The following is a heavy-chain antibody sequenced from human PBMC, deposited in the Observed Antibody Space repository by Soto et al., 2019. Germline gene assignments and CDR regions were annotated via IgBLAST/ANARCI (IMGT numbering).Heavy chain of an antibody. D-gene: IGHD5-12*01. Sequence: GGSLRLSCAASGFTFSSYCMNWVRQAPGKGLEWVSSISGSTTYIYYADSVKGRFTISRDNAKNSLYLQMNSLRAEDTAVYYCARVDGYTYPNDYWGQGTLVTVSS. V-gene: IGHV3-21*01. J-gene: IGHJ4*02. CDR3: ARVDGYTYPNDY. CDR2: ISGSTTYI. CDR1: GFTFSSYC.